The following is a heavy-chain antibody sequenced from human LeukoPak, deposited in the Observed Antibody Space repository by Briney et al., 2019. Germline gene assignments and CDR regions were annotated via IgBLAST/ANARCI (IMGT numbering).Heavy chain of an antibody. J-gene: IGHJ5*02. CDR2: IVPGFGTT. Sequence: SVKVSCKASGGTFSNYAITWVRQAPGQGLEWMGGIVPGFGTTDYAERFRDRVKITADESTLTAYMELSTLRSDDTAVYYCARWDAHYYEGENWFAPWGQGTLVTVSS. D-gene: IGHD3-16*01. CDR1: GGTFSNYA. CDR3: ARWDAHYYEGENWFAP. V-gene: IGHV1-69*13.